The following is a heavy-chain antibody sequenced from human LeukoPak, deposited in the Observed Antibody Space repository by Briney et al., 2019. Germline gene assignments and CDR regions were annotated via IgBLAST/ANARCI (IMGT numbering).Heavy chain of an antibody. CDR2: FYYSGST. CDR1: GGSIGSYY. D-gene: IGHD5-12*01. J-gene: IGHJ6*02. CDR3: ARHGSNYYYGLDV. V-gene: IGHV4-59*08. Sequence: PSETLSLTCTISGGSIGSYYWTWIRQPPGKGLEWIGYFYYSGSTDYNPSLKSRVTISVDTSKNQFSLKLSSMTAADTAVYYCARHGSNYYYGLDVWGQGTSVTVSS.